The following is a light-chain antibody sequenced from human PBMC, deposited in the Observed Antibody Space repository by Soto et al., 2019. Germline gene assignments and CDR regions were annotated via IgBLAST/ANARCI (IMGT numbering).Light chain of an antibody. CDR2: DVS. Sequence: QSVLTQPASVSGSPGQSITISCTGTSSDVGGYNYVSWYQQHPGKAPELMIYDVSNRPSGVSNRLAGSKSGNTASLTISGLQAETEANYYCSSYTSSSTVVFGGGTKLTVL. CDR3: SSYTSSSTVV. CDR1: SSDVGGYNY. V-gene: IGLV2-14*01. J-gene: IGLJ2*01.